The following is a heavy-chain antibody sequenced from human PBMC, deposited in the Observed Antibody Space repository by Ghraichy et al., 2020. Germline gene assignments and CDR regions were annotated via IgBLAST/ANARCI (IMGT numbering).Heavy chain of an antibody. CDR2: IKTKTDGGTT. V-gene: IGHV3-15*05. Sequence: GGSLRLSCAASGFTFNNAWMRWVRQAPGKGLEWVGRIKTKTDGGTTDYAAPVKGRFSISRDDAKNTLYLQMNSLKTEDTAVYYCTTDLRWDQVFDYWGQGTLVTVSS. CDR3: TTDLRWDQVFDY. J-gene: IGHJ4*02. CDR1: GFTFNNAW. D-gene: IGHD1-26*01.